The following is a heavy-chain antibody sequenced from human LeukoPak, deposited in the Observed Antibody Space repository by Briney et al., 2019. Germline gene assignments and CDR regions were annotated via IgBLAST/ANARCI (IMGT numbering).Heavy chain of an antibody. CDR2: IYYSGSR. Sequence: TSETLSLTCTVSGDSISSSSYYWGWIRQPPGKGLEWIGSIYYSGSRYYSPSLKSRVTISVDTSKNQFSLKLSSVTAADTAVYYCARTGLLNWFDPWGQGTLVTVSS. D-gene: IGHD2-8*02. V-gene: IGHV4-39*01. CDR3: ARTGLLNWFDP. CDR1: GDSISSSSYY. J-gene: IGHJ5*02.